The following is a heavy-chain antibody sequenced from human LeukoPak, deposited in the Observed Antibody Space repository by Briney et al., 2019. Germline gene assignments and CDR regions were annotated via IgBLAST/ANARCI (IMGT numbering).Heavy chain of an antibody. J-gene: IGHJ4*02. CDR2: IYPGASDT. CDR3: ARGYNWNLFDY. Sequence: GASLDISCKGSGYSFTSYWIGWVRQMPGKGLEWMGIIYPGASDTRYSPSFQGQVTISADKSISTAYLQWSSLKASDTAMYYCARGYNWNLFDYWGQGTLVTVSS. V-gene: IGHV5-51*01. D-gene: IGHD1-20*01. CDR1: GYSFTSYW.